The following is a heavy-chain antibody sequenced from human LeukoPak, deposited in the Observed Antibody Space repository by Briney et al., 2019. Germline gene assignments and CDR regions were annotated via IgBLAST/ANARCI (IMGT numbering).Heavy chain of an antibody. CDR3: ARESGLGNWFDP. CDR1: GGSISSYY. J-gene: IGHJ5*02. Sequence: SETLSLTCTVSGGSISSYYWSWIRQPARKGLEWIGRIYTSGSTNYNPSLKSRVIMSVDTSKNQFSLKLSSVTAADTAVYYCARESGLGNWFDPWGQGTLVTVSS. D-gene: IGHD3-10*01. CDR2: IYTSGST. V-gene: IGHV4-4*07.